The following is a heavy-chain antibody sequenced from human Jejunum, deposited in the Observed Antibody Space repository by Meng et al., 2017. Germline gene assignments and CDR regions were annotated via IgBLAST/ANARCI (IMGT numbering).Heavy chain of an antibody. D-gene: IGHD3-10*02. CDR2: VYYSGSA. V-gene: IGHV4-39*01. J-gene: IGHJ4*02. CDR3: ARHMFRGLAYYFDS. Sequence: QLQLEESGPRLVKSSETLSLTCSVSGASIRSSSYFWGWIRQPPGKGLEWIGSVYYSGSAYYNPSLMGRVAIGVDASKGQFSLRLFSVTAADTAVYYCARHMFRGLAYYFDSWGQGALVTVSS. CDR1: GASIRSSSYF.